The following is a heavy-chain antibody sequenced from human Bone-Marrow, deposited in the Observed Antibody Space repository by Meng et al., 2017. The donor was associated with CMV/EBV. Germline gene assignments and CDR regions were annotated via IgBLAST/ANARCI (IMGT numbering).Heavy chain of an antibody. J-gene: IGHJ4*02. CDR3: ARGGQLANY. Sequence: GSLRLSCTVSGGSISSSSYYWGWIRQPPGKGLEWIGSIYYSGSTYYNPSLKSRVTISVDTSKNQFSLKLSSVTAADTAVYYCARGGQLANYCGQGTLVTVSS. V-gene: IGHV4-39*07. CDR2: IYYSGST. D-gene: IGHD6-13*01. CDR1: GGSISSSSYY.